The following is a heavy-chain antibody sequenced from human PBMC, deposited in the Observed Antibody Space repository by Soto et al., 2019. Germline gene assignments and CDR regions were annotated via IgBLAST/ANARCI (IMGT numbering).Heavy chain of an antibody. Sequence: QVQLVQSGAEVKKPGSSVKVSCKTSGGTFSSYAISWVRQAPGQGLEWMGGIIPMFGTANYAQKFQGTVTITADESTSTAYMELSSVRSEDTAVYYCARSRANYYDSRGYYYSTFNYWGQGTLVTVSS. CDR3: ARSRANYYDSRGYYYSTFNY. CDR1: GGTFSSYA. V-gene: IGHV1-69*12. D-gene: IGHD3-22*01. CDR2: IIPMFGTA. J-gene: IGHJ4*02.